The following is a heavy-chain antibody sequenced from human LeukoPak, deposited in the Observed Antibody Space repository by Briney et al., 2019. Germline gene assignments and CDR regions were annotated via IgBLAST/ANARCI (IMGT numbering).Heavy chain of an antibody. J-gene: IGHJ4*02. Sequence: SGGSLRLSCAASGFTFSRDGMSWVRQAPGKGLEWVSAISGSGGSTYYADSVKGRFTISRDNSKNTLYLQMNSLRAEDTAVYYCARSGSYYEDYWGQGTLVTVSS. CDR3: ARSGSYYEDY. CDR2: ISGSGGST. CDR1: GFTFSRDG. V-gene: IGHV3-23*01. D-gene: IGHD1-26*01.